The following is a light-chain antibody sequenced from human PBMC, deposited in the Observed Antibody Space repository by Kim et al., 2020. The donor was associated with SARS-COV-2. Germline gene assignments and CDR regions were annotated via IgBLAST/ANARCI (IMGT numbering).Light chain of an antibody. CDR3: AAWDDSLSGSV. CDR2: SNN. CDR1: SYNIGSNY. Sequence: GQRVTISCSGSSYNIGSNYVYWYQQHPGPAPKLLIYSNNQRPSGVPDRFSGSKSGTSAYLAISGLRSEDEADYYCAAWDDSLSGSVFGGGTQLTVL. V-gene: IGLV1-47*02. J-gene: IGLJ2*01.